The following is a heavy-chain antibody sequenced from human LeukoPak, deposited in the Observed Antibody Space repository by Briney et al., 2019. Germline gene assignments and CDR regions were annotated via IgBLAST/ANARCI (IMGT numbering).Heavy chain of an antibody. CDR1: GFTFSDYD. D-gene: IGHD3-16*01. CDR2: ISSSSSYT. CDR3: ARDGGIIDY. Sequence: GESLKISCAASGFTFSDYDMSWIRQAPGKGLEWVSYISSSSSYTKYADSVKGRFTISRDNAKNSLYLQMNSLRAEDTAVYYCARDGGIIDYWGQGTLVTVSS. V-gene: IGHV3-11*05. J-gene: IGHJ4*02.